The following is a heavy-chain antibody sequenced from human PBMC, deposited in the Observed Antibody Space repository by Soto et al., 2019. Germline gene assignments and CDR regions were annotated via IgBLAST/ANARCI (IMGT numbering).Heavy chain of an antibody. V-gene: IGHV4-30-4*01. Sequence: SETLSLTCTVSGGSISSGDYYWSWIRQPPGKGLEWIGYIYYSGSTYYNPSLKSRVTISVDTSKNQFSLKLSSVTAADTAVYYCASQLDYYDSSGYRWFDPWGQGTLVTVSS. D-gene: IGHD3-22*01. CDR1: GGSISSGDYY. CDR3: ASQLDYYDSSGYRWFDP. CDR2: IYYSGST. J-gene: IGHJ5*02.